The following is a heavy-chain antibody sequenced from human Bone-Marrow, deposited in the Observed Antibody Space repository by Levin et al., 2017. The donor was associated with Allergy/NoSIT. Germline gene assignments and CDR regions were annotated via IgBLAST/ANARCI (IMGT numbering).Heavy chain of an antibody. D-gene: IGHD6-13*01. CDR3: AREGSSSSWFPNYYFDF. Sequence: ASVKVSCRASGYTFTGYFVHWVRQAPGQGLELMGRINPSSGDTFYVQKSQDRGTMTTDRYVTTFYMELKTLTSDDTAVYYCAREGSSSSWFPNYYFDFWGQGSLVTVSS. J-gene: IGHJ4*02. CDR1: GYTFTGYF. CDR2: INPSSGDT. V-gene: IGHV1-2*06.